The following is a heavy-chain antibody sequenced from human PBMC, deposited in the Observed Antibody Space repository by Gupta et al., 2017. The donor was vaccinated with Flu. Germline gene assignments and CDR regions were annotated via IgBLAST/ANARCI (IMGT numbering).Heavy chain of an antibody. J-gene: IGHJ4*02. Sequence: QVQLAQSGAEVQRPGASVKISCKASGYTFTNSYLPWMRQAPGQRIEWMGMINPGIGSTTYTQDFQDRLTMTRDTSTSTVYMELTSLRSDDTATYYCARQFCSGTACYTYFDYWGQGSRVTVSS. D-gene: IGHD2-2*01. CDR3: ARQFCSGTACYTYFDY. V-gene: IGHV1-46*01. CDR2: INPGIGST. CDR1: GYTFTNSY.